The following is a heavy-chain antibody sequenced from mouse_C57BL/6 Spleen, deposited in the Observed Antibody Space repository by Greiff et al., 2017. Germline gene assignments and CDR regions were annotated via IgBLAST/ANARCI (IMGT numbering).Heavy chain of an antibody. D-gene: IGHD2-4*01. V-gene: IGHV1-53*01. J-gene: IGHJ1*03. Sequence: QVQLQQPGTELVKPGASVKLSCKASGYTFTSYWMHWVKQRPGQGLEWIGNINPSNGGTNYNEKFKSKATLTVDKSSSTAYMQLSSLTSEDSAVYSCARSDIYYDYDEGRGYWYFDVWGTGTTVTVSS. CDR3: ARSDIYYDYDEGRGYWYFDV. CDR1: GYTFTSYW. CDR2: INPSNGGT.